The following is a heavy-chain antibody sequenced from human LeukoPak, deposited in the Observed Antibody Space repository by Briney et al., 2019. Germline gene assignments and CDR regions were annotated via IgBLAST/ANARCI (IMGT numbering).Heavy chain of an antibody. V-gene: IGHV5-51*01. J-gene: IGHJ3*02. CDR1: GYSFTSFW. Sequence: RESLKISCKGSGYSFTSFWIGWVRQMPGKGLEWMGIIYPGDSDTRYSPSFQGQVTISADKSINTAYLQWSSLKASDTAMYYCASLRSYSDAFDIWGQGTMVTVSS. D-gene: IGHD2-21*01. CDR2: IYPGDSDT. CDR3: ASLRSYSDAFDI.